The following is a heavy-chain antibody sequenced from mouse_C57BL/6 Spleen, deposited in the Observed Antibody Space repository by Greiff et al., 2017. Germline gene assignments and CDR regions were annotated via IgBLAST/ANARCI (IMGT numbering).Heavy chain of an antibody. CDR1: GYTFTSYG. CDR3: ARGWLLQAY. CDR2: IYPRSGNT. Sequence: VQLQQSGAELARPGASVKLSCKASGYTFTSYGISWVKQRTGQGLEWIGEIYPRSGNTYYNEKFKGKATLTADKSSSTAYMELRSLTSEDSAVYFCARGWLLQAYWGQGTLVTVSA. V-gene: IGHV1-81*01. J-gene: IGHJ3*01. D-gene: IGHD2-3*01.